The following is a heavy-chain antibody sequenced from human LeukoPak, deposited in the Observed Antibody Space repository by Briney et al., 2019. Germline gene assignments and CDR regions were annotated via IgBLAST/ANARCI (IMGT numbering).Heavy chain of an antibody. Sequence: PGGSLRLSCTASGFTFCDYAMNWVRQAPGKGLEWVGLIRSKDYGGTTEYAASVRGRFTISRDDSKNVAYVQMNSLKTEDTAVYYCTRTIAAGGNRPFDSWGQGTLVTASS. CDR1: GFTFCDYA. V-gene: IGHV3-49*04. D-gene: IGHD6-13*01. CDR2: IRSKDYGGTT. J-gene: IGHJ4*02. CDR3: TRTIAAGGNRPFDS.